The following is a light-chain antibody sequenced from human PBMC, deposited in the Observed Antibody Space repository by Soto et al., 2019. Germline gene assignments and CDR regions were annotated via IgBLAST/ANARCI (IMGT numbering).Light chain of an antibody. Sequence: QSVLTQPASLSGAPGQTITISCTGTSIDIGRHHYVSWYRHLPGKAPQLVIYEVTNRPSVSSNRFSASKSDNTASLTISGLQEDDEDNYCSSSFTSPSSWVFGGGTKLTVL. CDR2: EVT. V-gene: IGLV2-14*01. CDR3: SSFTSPSSWV. J-gene: IGLJ3*02. CDR1: SIDIGRHHY.